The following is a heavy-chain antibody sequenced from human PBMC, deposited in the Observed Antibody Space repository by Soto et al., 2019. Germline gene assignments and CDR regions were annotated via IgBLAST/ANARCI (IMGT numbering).Heavy chain of an antibody. J-gene: IGHJ4*02. CDR1: GYTFTSYY. CDR2: INPSGGST. CDR3: AREILPPSGPPHFDY. Sequence: QVQLVQSGAEVKKPGASVKVSCKASGYTFTSYYMHWVRQAPGQGLEWMGIINPSGGSTSYAQKFQARATMTRDTATSTVCMELSSLRSEDTAVYYCAREILPPSGPPHFDYWGQGTLVTVSS. V-gene: IGHV1-46*01. D-gene: IGHD1-26*01.